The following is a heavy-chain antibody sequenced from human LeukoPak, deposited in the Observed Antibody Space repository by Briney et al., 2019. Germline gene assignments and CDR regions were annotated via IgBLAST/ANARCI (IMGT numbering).Heavy chain of an antibody. CDR2: INPNSGGT. CDR3: ARDPHYSSSTYYYYYMDV. D-gene: IGHD6-13*01. Sequence: ASVKVSCKASGYTFTGYYMHWVRQAPGQGLEWMGWINPNSGGTNYAQKFQGRVTMTRDTSISTAYMELSRLRSDDTAVYYCARDPHYSSSTYYYYYMDVWGKGTTVTVSS. V-gene: IGHV1-2*02. J-gene: IGHJ6*03. CDR1: GYTFTGYY.